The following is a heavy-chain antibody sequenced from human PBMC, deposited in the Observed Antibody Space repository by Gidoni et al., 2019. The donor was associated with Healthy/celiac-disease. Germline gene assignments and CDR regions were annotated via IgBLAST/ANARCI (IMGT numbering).Heavy chain of an antibody. CDR3: AKDGGVVVVAALDY. J-gene: IGHJ4*02. CDR1: GFTFCSYG. D-gene: IGHD2-15*01. V-gene: IGHV3-30*18. Sequence: QVQLVESGGGVVQPGRSLRLSCAASGFTFCSYGMHWVRQAPGKGLEWVAVISYDGSNKYYADSVKGRFTISRDNSKNTLYLQMNSLRAEDTAVYYCAKDGGVVVVAALDYWGQGTLVTVSS. CDR2: ISYDGSNK.